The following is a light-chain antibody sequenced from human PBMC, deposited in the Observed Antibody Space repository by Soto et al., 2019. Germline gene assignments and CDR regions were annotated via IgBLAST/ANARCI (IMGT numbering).Light chain of an antibody. J-gene: IGKJ1*01. Sequence: DIQLPQYPSSLSSIAGEVRTIACRASQDIGSDLGWYQQMPGKAPKLLIFAASTLQSGVSSRFSGSGSGTHFTLTIGNLQPEDAATYYCLQGHSNPRTFGQGTKVDI. V-gene: IGKV1-17*02. CDR1: QDIGSD. CDR3: LQGHSNPRT. CDR2: AAS.